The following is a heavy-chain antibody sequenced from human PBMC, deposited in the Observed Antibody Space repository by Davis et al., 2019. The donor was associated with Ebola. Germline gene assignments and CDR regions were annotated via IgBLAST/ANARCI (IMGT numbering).Heavy chain of an antibody. J-gene: IGHJ4*02. Sequence: MPGGSLRLSCTVSGASISAYYWSWIRQPPGKGLEWIGHVHYTGATHYNASLKSRVTISVDTSNNQFSLILSSVTAADTAVYYCARGWRRWLQVMGYWGQGTLVTVSS. CDR3: ARGWRRWLQVMGY. V-gene: IGHV4-59*12. CDR1: GASISAYY. CDR2: VHYTGAT. D-gene: IGHD5-24*01.